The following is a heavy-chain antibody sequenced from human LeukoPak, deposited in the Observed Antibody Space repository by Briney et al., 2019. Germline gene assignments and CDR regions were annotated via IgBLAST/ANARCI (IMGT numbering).Heavy chain of an antibody. D-gene: IGHD4-17*01. CDR1: GGSFSGYY. CDR3: ARDGGSYGAVDY. Sequence: SETQSLTCAVYGGSFSGYYWSWIRQPPGKGLEWIGEINHSGSTNYNPSLKSRVTISVDTSKNQFSLKLSSVTAADTTVYYCARDGGSYGAVDYWGQGTLVTVSS. V-gene: IGHV4-34*01. J-gene: IGHJ4*02. CDR2: INHSGST.